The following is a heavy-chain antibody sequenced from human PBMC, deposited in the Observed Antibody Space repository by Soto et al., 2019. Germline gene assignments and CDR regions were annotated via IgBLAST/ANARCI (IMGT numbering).Heavy chain of an antibody. CDR2: ISAHNGNI. J-gene: IGHJ4*02. D-gene: IGHD1-26*01. CDR1: GYDFTTYG. V-gene: IGHV1-18*01. CDR3: ARGRYGDY. Sequence: QVHLVQSGAEVKKSGASVKVSCKGSGYDFTTYGITWVRQAPGQGLEWMAWISAHNGNIDYAQKLQGRVTVTRDTSTSTAYMEVRSLRSDDTAVYYCARGRYGDYWGERALVTVSS.